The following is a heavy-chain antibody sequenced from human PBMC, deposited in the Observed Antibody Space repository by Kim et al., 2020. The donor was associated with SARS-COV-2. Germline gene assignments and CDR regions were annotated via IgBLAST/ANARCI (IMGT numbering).Heavy chain of an antibody. Sequence: SVKVSCKASGGTFSSYAISWVRQAPGQGLEWMGGIIPIFGTANYAQKFQGRVTITADESTSTAYMELSSLRSEDTAVYYCATTGAGAYCSSTSCQNWFDPWGQGTLVTVSS. V-gene: IGHV1-69*13. J-gene: IGHJ5*02. CDR3: ATTGAGAYCSSTSCQNWFDP. CDR1: GGTFSSYA. CDR2: IIPIFGTA. D-gene: IGHD2-2*01.